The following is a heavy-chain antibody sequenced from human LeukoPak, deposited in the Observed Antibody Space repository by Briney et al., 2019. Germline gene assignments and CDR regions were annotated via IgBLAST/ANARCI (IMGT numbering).Heavy chain of an antibody. CDR2: ISCDGSNK. V-gene: IGHV3-30*18. CDR3: AKDLAYSSSWTPGYYYYYGMDV. D-gene: IGHD6-13*01. J-gene: IGHJ6*02. Sequence: GGSLRLSCAASGFTFSSYGMHWVRQAPGKGLEWVAVISCDGSNKYYADSVKGRFTISRDNSKNTLYLQMNSLRAEDTAVYYCAKDLAYSSSWTPGYYYYYGMDVWGQGTTVTVSS. CDR1: GFTFSSYG.